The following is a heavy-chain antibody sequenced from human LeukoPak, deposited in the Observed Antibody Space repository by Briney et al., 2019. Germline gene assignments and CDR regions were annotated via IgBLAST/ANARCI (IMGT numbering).Heavy chain of an antibody. CDR3: ARASNYYDSSDY. CDR2: IIPIFGTA. CDR1: GGTFSSYA. Sequence: SVKVSCKASGGTFSSYAISWVRQAPGQGLEWMGGIIPIFGTANYAQKFQGRVTITADKSTSTAYMELSSLRSEDTAVYYCARASNYYDSSDYWGQGTLVTVSS. D-gene: IGHD3-22*01. J-gene: IGHJ4*02. V-gene: IGHV1-69*06.